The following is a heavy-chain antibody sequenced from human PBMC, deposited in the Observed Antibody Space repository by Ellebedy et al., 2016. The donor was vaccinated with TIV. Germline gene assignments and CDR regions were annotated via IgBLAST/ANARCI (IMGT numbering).Heavy chain of an antibody. CDR2: ISWNSGSI. V-gene: IGHV3-9*01. D-gene: IGHD6-13*01. CDR1: GFNVRSNY. J-gene: IGHJ6*02. Sequence: SLKISCAASGFNVRSNYMTWVRQAPGKGLEWVSGISWNSGSIGYADSVKGRFTISRDNAKNSLYLQMNSLRAEDTALYYCGRASITATGSCLDVWGQGTTVTVSS. CDR3: GRASITATGSCLDV.